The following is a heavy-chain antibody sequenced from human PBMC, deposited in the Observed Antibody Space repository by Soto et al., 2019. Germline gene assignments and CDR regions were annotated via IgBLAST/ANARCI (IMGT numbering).Heavy chain of an antibody. D-gene: IGHD2-15*01. CDR1: GNSFSSFV. Sequence: QVYMVQSGGELKKPGASVKVSCRASGNSFSSFVISWVRQAPGQGLEWMGWISASNGDTNYAQKFLGKVIMPTPPSTNTAYIEVRSLTSDVTAVYYCTRRGDTVYSTGKMDVWGKETTVTVS. V-gene: IGHV1-18*01. J-gene: IGHJ6*03. CDR3: TRRGDTVYSTGKMDV. CDR2: ISASNGDT.